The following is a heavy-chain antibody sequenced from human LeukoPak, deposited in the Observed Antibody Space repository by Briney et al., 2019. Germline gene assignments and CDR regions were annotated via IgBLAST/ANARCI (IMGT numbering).Heavy chain of an antibody. CDR3: ARGEDVVVPAAKQPLDV. V-gene: IGHV4-34*01. CDR1: GFTFSSYS. Sequence: GSLRLSCAASGFTFSSYSMNWVRQAPGKGLEWIGEINHSGSTNYNPSLKSRVTISVDTSKNQFSLKLSPVTAADTAVYYCARGEDVVVPAAKQPLDVWGKGTTVTVSS. D-gene: IGHD2-2*01. CDR2: INHSGST. J-gene: IGHJ6*04.